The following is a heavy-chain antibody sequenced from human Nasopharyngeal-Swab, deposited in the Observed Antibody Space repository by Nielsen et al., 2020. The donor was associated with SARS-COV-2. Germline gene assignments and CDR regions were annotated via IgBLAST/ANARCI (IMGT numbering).Heavy chain of an antibody. D-gene: IGHD5-12*01. CDR1: GFIFSPYT. CDR2: ITSGNSV. CDR3: ARERGGGYGDY. V-gene: IGHV3-48*04. J-gene: IGHJ4*02. Sequence: GGSLRLPCATSGFIFSPYTMTWVRQAPGKGLQWISYITSGNSVQYADSVRGRFTISRDNAKNSLYLQMNSLTAEDTAVYYCARERGGGYGDYWGQGTLVTVSS.